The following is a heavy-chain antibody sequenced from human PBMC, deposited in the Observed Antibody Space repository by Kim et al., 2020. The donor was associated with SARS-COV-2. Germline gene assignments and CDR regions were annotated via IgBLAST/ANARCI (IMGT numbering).Heavy chain of an antibody. CDR1: GFTFRSHA. V-gene: IGHV3-23*01. D-gene: IGHD2-15*01. CDR3: AKLYCSGGTCYSIDY. Sequence: GGSLRLSCAASGFTFRSHAMNWVRQAPGKGLEWVSGISGSGGTTNYADSVKGLFTISRDNSKNTLYLQMNSLRAEDTAVYYCAKLYCSGGTCYSIDYWGQGTLVTVSS. J-gene: IGHJ4*02. CDR2: ISGSGGTT.